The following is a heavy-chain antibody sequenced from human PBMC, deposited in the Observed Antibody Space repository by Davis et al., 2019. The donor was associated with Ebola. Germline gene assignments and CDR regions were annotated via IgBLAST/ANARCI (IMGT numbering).Heavy chain of an antibody. CDR3: ARDGDRSGPDFDY. D-gene: IGHD3-22*01. Sequence: GGSLRLSCAASGFTFSSYAMHWVRQAPGKGLEWVAVISYDGSNKYYADSVKGRFTISRDNSKNTLYLQMNSLRDEDTAVYFCARDGDRSGPDFDYWGQGTLVTVSS. CDR2: ISYDGSNK. J-gene: IGHJ4*02. CDR1: GFTFSSYA. V-gene: IGHV3-30-3*01.